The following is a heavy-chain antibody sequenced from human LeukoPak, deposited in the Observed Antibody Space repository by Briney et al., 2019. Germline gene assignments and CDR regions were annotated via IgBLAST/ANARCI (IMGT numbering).Heavy chain of an antibody. CDR2: LYSGGST. CDR1: GFTVSSNY. Sequence: GGSLRLSCAASGFTVSSNYMSWVRQAPGKGLEWVSVLYSGGSTYYADSVKGRFTISRDNSKNTLYLQMNSLRAEDTAVYYCARDGFYDSSGYWMGQDYWGQGTLVTVSS. J-gene: IGHJ4*02. D-gene: IGHD3-22*01. CDR3: ARDGFYDSSGYWMGQDY. V-gene: IGHV3-53*01.